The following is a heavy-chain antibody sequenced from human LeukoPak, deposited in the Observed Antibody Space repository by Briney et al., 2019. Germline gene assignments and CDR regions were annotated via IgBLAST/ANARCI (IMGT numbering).Heavy chain of an antibody. CDR1: GYTFTGYY. D-gene: IGHD3-3*01. CDR3: ARDTYDFWSGYYSYFDY. V-gene: IGHV1-2*02. CDR2: INPNSGGT. J-gene: IGHJ4*02. Sequence: ASVKVSCKASGYTFTGYYMHWVRQAPGQGLEWMGWINPNSGGTNYAQKSQGRVTMTRDTSISTAYMELSRLRSDDTAVYYCARDTYDFWSGYYSYFDYWGQGTLVTVSS.